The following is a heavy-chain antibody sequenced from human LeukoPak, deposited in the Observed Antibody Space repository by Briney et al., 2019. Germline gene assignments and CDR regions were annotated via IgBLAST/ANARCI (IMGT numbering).Heavy chain of an antibody. Sequence: SETLSLTCTVSGGSISNYYWSWIRQPPGKGLEWIGYIYYSGSTNYNPSLKSRVTISVDTSKNQFSLKLSSVTAADTAVYYCARGTLYYDSSGYTWYFDLWGRGTLVTVSS. CDR2: IYYSGST. J-gene: IGHJ2*01. CDR3: ARGTLYYDSSGYTWYFDL. V-gene: IGHV4-59*01. D-gene: IGHD3-22*01. CDR1: GGSISNYY.